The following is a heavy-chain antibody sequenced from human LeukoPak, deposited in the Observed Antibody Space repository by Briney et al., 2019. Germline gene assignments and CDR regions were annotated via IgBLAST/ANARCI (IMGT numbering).Heavy chain of an antibody. J-gene: IGHJ5*02. Sequence: MSSETLSLTCTVSGGSISSYYWSWIRQPAGKGLEWIGRIYTSGSTNYNPSLKSRVTISVDKSKNQFPLKLSSVTAADTAVYSCARDHQQSNWFDPWGQGTLVTVSS. D-gene: IGHD4-11*01. V-gene: IGHV4-4*07. CDR1: GGSISSYY. CDR3: ARDHQQSNWFDP. CDR2: IYTSGST.